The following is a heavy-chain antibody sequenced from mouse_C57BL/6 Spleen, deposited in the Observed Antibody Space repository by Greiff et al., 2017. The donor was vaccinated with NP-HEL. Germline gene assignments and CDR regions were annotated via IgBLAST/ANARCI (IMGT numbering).Heavy chain of an antibody. Sequence: QVHVKQPGAELVRPGSSVKLSCKASGYTFTSYWMDWVKQRPGQGLEWIGNIYPSDSETHYNQKFKDKATLTVDKSSSTAYMQLSSLTSEDSAVYYCARTGLRDYWGQGTSVTVSS. CDR3: ARTGLRDY. CDR2: IYPSDSET. CDR1: GYTFTSYW. J-gene: IGHJ4*01. V-gene: IGHV1-61*01.